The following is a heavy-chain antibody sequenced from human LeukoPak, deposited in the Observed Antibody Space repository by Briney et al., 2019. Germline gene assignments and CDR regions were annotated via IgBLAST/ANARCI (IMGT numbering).Heavy chain of an antibody. D-gene: IGHD3-10*01. V-gene: IGHV1-18*01. Sequence: ASVKVSCKASGYTFTGYGISWVRQAPRQGLEWMGWISAYNGNTNYAQKFQGRVTMTTETSTRTAYMELRSLRSDEAAVYYCARIDLAYGSGTYYSSYFEYWGQGTLVTVSS. CDR1: GYTFTGYG. CDR2: ISAYNGNT. J-gene: IGHJ4*02. CDR3: ARIDLAYGSGTYYSSYFEY.